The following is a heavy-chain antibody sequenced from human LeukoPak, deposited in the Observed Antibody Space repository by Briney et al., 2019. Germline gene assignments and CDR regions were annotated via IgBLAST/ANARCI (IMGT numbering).Heavy chain of an antibody. CDR3: ARPYDTRGYFPDY. CDR2: ISRGSDHI. V-gene: IGHV3-21*01. D-gene: IGHD3-22*01. J-gene: IGHJ4*02. Sequence: GGSLRLSCAASGFTFNSYAMNWVRQAPGKGLEWVSSISRGSDHIFYADSMKGRFTISRDNAKNSLYLQMNSLGAEDTAVYYCARPYDTRGYFPDYWGQGTLVTVSS. CDR1: GFTFNSYA.